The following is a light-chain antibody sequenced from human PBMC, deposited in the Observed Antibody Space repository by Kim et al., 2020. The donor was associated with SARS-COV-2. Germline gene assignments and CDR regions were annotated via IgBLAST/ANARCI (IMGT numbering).Light chain of an antibody. J-gene: IGLJ3*02. CDR1: SGHSTYT. V-gene: IGLV4-69*01. CDR2: VNSDGSH. CDR3: QTWGTGFRM. Sequence: ASVKVTCTLSSGHSTYTIAWHQQQPEKGPRYLMKVNSDGSHSKGYGIPDRFSGSSSGAERYLPISSLQSDDEADYYCQTWGTGFRMFGGGTQLTVL.